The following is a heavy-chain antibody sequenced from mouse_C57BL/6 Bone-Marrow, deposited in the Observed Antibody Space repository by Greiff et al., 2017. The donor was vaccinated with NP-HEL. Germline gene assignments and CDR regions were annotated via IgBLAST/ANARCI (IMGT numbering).Heavy chain of an antibody. CDR1: GYTFTDYY. D-gene: IGHD2-4*01. Sequence: EVQLQQSGPELVKPGASVKISCKASGYTFTDYYMNWVKQSHGKSLEWIGDINPNNGGTSYNQKFKGKATLTVDKSSSTAYMELRSLTSDDSAVYYCARCGLYDYPYAMDYWGQGTSVTVSS. CDR2: INPNNGGT. CDR3: ARCGLYDYPYAMDY. J-gene: IGHJ4*01. V-gene: IGHV1-26*01.